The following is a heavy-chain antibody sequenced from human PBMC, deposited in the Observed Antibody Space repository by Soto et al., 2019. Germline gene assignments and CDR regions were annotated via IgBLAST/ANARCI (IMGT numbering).Heavy chain of an antibody. Sequence: ASVKVSCKASGYTFTSYAIHWVRQAPGQRLEWMGWINAGNGNTKYSQKFQDRVTITRDTSASTAYMELSSLRSEDTAVYYCASSYSNYALIDYYYYGMDVWGQGTTVTVSS. CDR3: ASSYSNYALIDYYYYGMDV. CDR2: INAGNGNT. D-gene: IGHD4-4*01. V-gene: IGHV1-3*01. CDR1: GYTFTSYA. J-gene: IGHJ6*02.